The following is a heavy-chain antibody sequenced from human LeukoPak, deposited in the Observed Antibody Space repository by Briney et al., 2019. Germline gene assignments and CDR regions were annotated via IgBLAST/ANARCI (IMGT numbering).Heavy chain of an antibody. Sequence: GGSLRLSCAASGFTFSSYVMTWVRQAPGKGLEWVSSISGSGGGTYNADSVKGRFTTSRDNSKNTLYLQMNSLRAEDTAIYYCALQGIGDLLDNWGQGTLVTVSS. CDR3: ALQGIGDLLDN. CDR1: GFTFSSYV. CDR2: ISGSGGGT. D-gene: IGHD3-10*01. J-gene: IGHJ4*02. V-gene: IGHV3-23*01.